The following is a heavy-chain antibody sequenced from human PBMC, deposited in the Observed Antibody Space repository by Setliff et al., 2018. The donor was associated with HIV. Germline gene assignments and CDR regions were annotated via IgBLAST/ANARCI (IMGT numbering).Heavy chain of an antibody. Sequence: LSCAPSGFTFGSYAMSWIRHPPGKGLEWIGEINHSGSTNYNPSLKSRVTISVDTSKNQFSLKLSSVTAADTAVYNCARGSYYFYGMDVWGQGTTVTVSS. CDR3: ARGSYYFYGMDV. CDR2: INHSGST. CDR1: GFTFGSYA. V-gene: IGHV4-34*01. J-gene: IGHJ6*02.